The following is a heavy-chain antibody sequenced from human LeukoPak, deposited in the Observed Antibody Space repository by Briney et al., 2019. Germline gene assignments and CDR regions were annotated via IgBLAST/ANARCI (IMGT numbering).Heavy chain of an antibody. CDR2: IKQDGSEK. CDR1: GFTFSSFW. V-gene: IGHV3-7*03. CDR3: AKDPEDYGEMFDP. Sequence: GGSLRLSCAASGFTFSSFWMSWVRQAPGKGLEWVANIKQDGSEKYYVDSVKGRFTISRDNAKNTLYLQMDSLRAEDTAVYYCAKDPEDYGEMFDPWGQGTLVTVSS. J-gene: IGHJ5*02. D-gene: IGHD4-17*01.